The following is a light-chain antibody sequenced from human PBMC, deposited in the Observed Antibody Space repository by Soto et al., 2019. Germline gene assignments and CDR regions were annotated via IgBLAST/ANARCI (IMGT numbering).Light chain of an antibody. V-gene: IGKV1-5*03. CDR1: QTISNW. Sequence: DIQMTQSPSTLSASVGDRVTITCRASQTISNWLAWYQQRPGKAPNLLIYKASTLEGGVSSRFSGRGSGTEFTLTISSLQPDDFATYYCQHYNTYPYTFGQGTKLEIK. CDR3: QHYNTYPYT. J-gene: IGKJ2*01. CDR2: KAS.